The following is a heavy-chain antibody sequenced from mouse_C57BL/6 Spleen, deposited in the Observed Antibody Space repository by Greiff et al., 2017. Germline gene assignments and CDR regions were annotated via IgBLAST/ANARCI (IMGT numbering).Heavy chain of an antibody. CDR3: ARWGGSSFDY. J-gene: IGHJ2*01. Sequence: EVHLVESGGGLVKPGGSLKLSCAASGFTFSDYGMHWVRQAPEKGLEWVAYISSGSSTIYYADTVKGRFTISRDNATNTLFLQMTRLRSEDTAMYYCARWGGSSFDYWGQGTTLTVSS. D-gene: IGHD1-1*01. V-gene: IGHV5-17*01. CDR1: GFTFSDYG. CDR2: ISSGSSTI.